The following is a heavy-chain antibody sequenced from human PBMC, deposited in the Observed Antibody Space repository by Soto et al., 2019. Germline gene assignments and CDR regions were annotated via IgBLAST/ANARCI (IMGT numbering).Heavy chain of an antibody. J-gene: IGHJ4*02. CDR1: GFTFSSYA. D-gene: IGHD6-13*01. CDR3: ARRGPGTYFDY. V-gene: IGHV3-23*01. Sequence: EVQLLDSGGGLVQPGGSLRLSCAASGFTFSSYAMNWVRQAPGKGLEWVSVISGSGDSTYYADSVKGRFTISRDNSKNTLYLQMNSLRTEDTAVYYCARRGPGTYFDYWGQGTRVPVSS. CDR2: ISGSGDST.